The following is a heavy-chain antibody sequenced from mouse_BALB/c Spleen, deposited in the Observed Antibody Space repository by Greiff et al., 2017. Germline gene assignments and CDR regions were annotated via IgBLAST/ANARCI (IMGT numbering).Heavy chain of an antibody. D-gene: IGHD2-14*01. Sequence: DVMLVESGGGLVQPGGSLKLSCAASGFTFSSYTMSWVRQTPEKRLEWVAYISNGGGSTYYPDTVKGRFTISRDNAKNTLYLQMSSLKSEDTAMYYCARHGYDGSWFAYWGQGTLVTVSA. V-gene: IGHV5-12-2*01. CDR1: GFTFSSYT. CDR3: ARHGYDGSWFAY. J-gene: IGHJ3*01. CDR2: ISNGGGST.